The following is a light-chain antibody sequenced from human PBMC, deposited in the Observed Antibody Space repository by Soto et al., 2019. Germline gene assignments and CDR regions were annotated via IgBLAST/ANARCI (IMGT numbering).Light chain of an antibody. CDR2: DAF. Sequence: DISMIQSPSSLSASIGDRVTITCQASHDIDNFLNWYQQKPGKAPKLLIYDAFNLETGVPSRFSGSGSGTDFTLTISSLQPEDIATYYCQHYDFLLRRTFGQGTKVEIK. CDR1: HDIDNF. CDR3: QHYDFLLRRT. J-gene: IGKJ1*01. V-gene: IGKV1-33*01.